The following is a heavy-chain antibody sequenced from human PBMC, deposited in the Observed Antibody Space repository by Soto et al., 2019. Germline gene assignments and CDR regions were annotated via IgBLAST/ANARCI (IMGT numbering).Heavy chain of an antibody. V-gene: IGHV4-34*01. CDR2: INHSGST. CDR3: ARGITYYDFWSGYYSHYCYYMEV. D-gene: IGHD3-3*01. Sequence: LSLTCAVYGGSFSGYYWSWIRQPPGKGLEWIGEINHSGSTNYNPSLKSRVTISVDTSKNQFSLKLSSVTAADTAVYYCARGITYYDFWSGYYSHYCYYMEVWGKGTTVTVSS. CDR1: GGSFSGYY. J-gene: IGHJ6*03.